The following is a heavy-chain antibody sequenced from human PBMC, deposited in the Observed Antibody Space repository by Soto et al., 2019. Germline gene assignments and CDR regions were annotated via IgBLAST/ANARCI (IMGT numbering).Heavy chain of an antibody. CDR3: ARAAYYYDSSGYYYDDY. V-gene: IGHV3-30-3*01. J-gene: IGHJ4*02. D-gene: IGHD3-22*01. Sequence: QVQLVESGGGVVQPGRSLRLSCAASGFTFSSYAMHWVRQAPGKGLEWVAVISYDGSNKYYADSVKGRFTISRDNSKNTLYLQMNSLRAEDKAVYYCARAAYYYDSSGYYYDDYWGQGTLVTVSS. CDR1: GFTFSSYA. CDR2: ISYDGSNK.